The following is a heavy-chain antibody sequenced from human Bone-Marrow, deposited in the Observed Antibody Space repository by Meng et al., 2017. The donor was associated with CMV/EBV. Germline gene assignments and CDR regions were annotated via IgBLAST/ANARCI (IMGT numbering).Heavy chain of an antibody. Sequence: MHWVRQAPGKGLEWVAVISYDGSNKYYADSVKGRFTISRDNSKNTLYLQMNSLRAEDTAVYYCARDLIDIVVVPAATNYYYYGMDVWGQGTTVTVSS. D-gene: IGHD2-2*01. J-gene: IGHJ6*02. CDR3: ARDLIDIVVVPAATNYYYYGMDV. V-gene: IGHV3-30*04. CDR2: ISYDGSNK.